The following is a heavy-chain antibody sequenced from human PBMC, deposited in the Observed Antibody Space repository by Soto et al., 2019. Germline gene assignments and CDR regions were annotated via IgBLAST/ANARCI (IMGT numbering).Heavy chain of an antibody. V-gene: IGHV3-23*01. Sequence: PGGSLRLSGAASGFTFSGYAMSWVRQAPGKWLEGVSAISGSGGSTYYADSVKGRFTISRDNSKNTLYLQMNSLRAEDTAVYYCAKWGPAITMVRGSRSYGMDVWRQGTTVTVS. CDR3: AKWGPAITMVRGSRSYGMDV. CDR1: GFTFSGYA. J-gene: IGHJ6*02. CDR2: ISGSGGST. D-gene: IGHD3-10*01.